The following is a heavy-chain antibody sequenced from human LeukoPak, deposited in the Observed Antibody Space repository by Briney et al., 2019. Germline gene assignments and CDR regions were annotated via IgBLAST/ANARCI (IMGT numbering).Heavy chain of an antibody. CDR1: GGSISSSSCY. J-gene: IGHJ4*02. D-gene: IGHD3-16*01. Sequence: PSETLSLTCTVSGGSISSSSCYWGWIRQPPGKGLEWIGSIYYSGSTYYNPSLKSRVTISVDTSKNQFSLKLSSVTAADTAVYYCARRYDYVWRYLSDWGQGTLVTVSS. V-gene: IGHV4-39*01. CDR3: ARRYDYVWRYLSD. CDR2: IYYSGST.